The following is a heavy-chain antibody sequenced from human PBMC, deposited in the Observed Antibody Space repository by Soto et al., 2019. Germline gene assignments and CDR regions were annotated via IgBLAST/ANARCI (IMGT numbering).Heavy chain of an antibody. CDR1: GGTFSSYA. J-gene: IGHJ6*02. CDR3: ARDRTTVTTLVGDNYYYYGMDV. Sequence: ASVKVSCKASGGTFSSYAISWVRQAPGQGLEWMGGIIPIFGTANYAQKFQGRVTITADESTSTAYMELSSLRSEDTAVYYCARDRTTVTTLVGDNYYYYGMDVWGQGTTVTVSS. CDR2: IIPIFGTA. V-gene: IGHV1-69*13. D-gene: IGHD4-4*01.